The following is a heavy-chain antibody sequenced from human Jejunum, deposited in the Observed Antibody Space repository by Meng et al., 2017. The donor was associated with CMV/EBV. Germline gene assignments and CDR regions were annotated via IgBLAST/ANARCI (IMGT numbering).Heavy chain of an antibody. V-gene: IGHV2-5*02. CDR2: IYRGDDK. CDR3: AHFVGGYYPSRPDY. J-gene: IGHJ4*02. Sequence: QVTVREHGPPQVKPPQTLTLTCSFSGFSPSTSGEGVGWIRQPPGKALEWLALIYRGDDKRYSPSLNSRLTIAKDTSKNEVVLTLTNMGPIDTGTYYCAHFVGGYYPSRPDYWGQGTLVTVSS. D-gene: IGHD1-26*01. CDR1: GFSPSTSGEG.